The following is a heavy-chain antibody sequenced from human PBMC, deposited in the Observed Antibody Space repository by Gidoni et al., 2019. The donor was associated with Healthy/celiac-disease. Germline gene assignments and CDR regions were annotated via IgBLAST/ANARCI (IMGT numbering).Heavy chain of an antibody. CDR2: IWYDGSNK. V-gene: IGHV3-33*01. CDR3: ARSVQGISSSSWFDY. J-gene: IGHJ4*02. CDR1: GFTLRRDG. D-gene: IGHD6-13*01. Sequence: QVQLVESGGGVVQPGRSLGLSCAASGFTLRRDGRHWVRQAPGKGLEGVAVIWYDGSNKYYADSVKGRFTISRDNSKNTLYLQMNSLRAEDTAVYYCARSVQGISSSSWFDYWGQGTLVTVSS.